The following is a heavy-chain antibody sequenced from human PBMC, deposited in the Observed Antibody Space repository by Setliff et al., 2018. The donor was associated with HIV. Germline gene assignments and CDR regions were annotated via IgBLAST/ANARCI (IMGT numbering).Heavy chain of an antibody. D-gene: IGHD2-15*01. Sequence: PSETLSLTCTVSGASISSGSYFWIWRRQPAGKGLEWIGHISTTGNATYSPSLKSRATMSIDASQNQFSLKLKHVTAADTAVYYCAREQYHFVVDYYYYYGMDVWGQGNTVTVSS. CDR2: ISTTGNA. CDR3: AREQYHFVVDYYYYYGMDV. J-gene: IGHJ6*02. V-gene: IGHV4-61*09. CDR1: GASISSGSYF.